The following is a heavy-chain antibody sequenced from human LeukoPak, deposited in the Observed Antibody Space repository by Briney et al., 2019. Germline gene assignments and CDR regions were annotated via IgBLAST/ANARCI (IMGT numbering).Heavy chain of an antibody. J-gene: IGHJ4*02. D-gene: IGHD3-16*01. Sequence: ASVKVSCKASGYTFTNYNIHWVRQAPGQGLEWMGWISAYNGNTNYAQKLQGRVTMTTDTSTSTAYMELRSLRSDDTAVYYCARAQRGRGYYFDYWGQGTLVTVSS. V-gene: IGHV1-18*01. CDR1: GYTFTNYN. CDR2: ISAYNGNT. CDR3: ARAQRGRGYYFDY.